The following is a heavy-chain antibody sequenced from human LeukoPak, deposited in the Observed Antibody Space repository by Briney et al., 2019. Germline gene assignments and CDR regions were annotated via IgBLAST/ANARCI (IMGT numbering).Heavy chain of an antibody. J-gene: IGHJ4*02. V-gene: IGHV3-33*01. D-gene: IGHD1-26*01. CDR1: GFSFSNYG. CDR2: IWYDGSNK. Sequence: GGSLRLSCAASGFSFSNYGMHWVRQAPGKGLEWVAVIWYDGSNKYYADSVKGRFTISRDNSKNTLYVQMSSLRAEDTAVYYCARDRVGGTTASTFEYWGQGTLVTVSS. CDR3: ARDRVGGTTASTFEY.